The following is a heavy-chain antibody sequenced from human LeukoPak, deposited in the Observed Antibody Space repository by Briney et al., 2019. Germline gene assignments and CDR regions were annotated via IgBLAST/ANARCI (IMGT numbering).Heavy chain of an antibody. Sequence: PGGSLRLSCAASGFTFSNYWMHWVRQAPGKGLVWVSRISGDGSSTSYADSVKGRFSISRDNAKNTLYLQLNSLRAEDTAVYYCTSDDNCYLDLWGRGTLVTVSS. V-gene: IGHV3-74*01. CDR1: GFTFSNYW. J-gene: IGHJ2*01. CDR3: TSDDNCYLDL. CDR2: ISGDGSST.